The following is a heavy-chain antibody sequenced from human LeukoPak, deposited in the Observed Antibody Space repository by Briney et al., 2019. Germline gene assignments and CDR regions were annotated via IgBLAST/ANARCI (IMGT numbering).Heavy chain of an antibody. CDR3: AKRRGLELTYYYYMDV. CDR2: INWNGGST. Sequence: GGSLRLSCAASGFTLDDYGMSWVRQAPGKGLEWVSGINWNGGSTGYADSVKGRFTISRDNAKNSLYLQMNSLRAEDTAVYYCAKRRGLELTYYYYMDVWGKGTTVTVSS. CDR1: GFTLDDYG. J-gene: IGHJ6*03. D-gene: IGHD1-7*01. V-gene: IGHV3-20*04.